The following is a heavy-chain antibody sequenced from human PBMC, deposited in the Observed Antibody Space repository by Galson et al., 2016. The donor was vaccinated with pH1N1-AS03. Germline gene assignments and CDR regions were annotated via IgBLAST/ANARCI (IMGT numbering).Heavy chain of an antibody. V-gene: IGHV3-33*01. CDR2: IWYDGSNK. CDR1: GFTFSSYG. Sequence: SLRLSCAASGFTFSSYGMHWVRQTPGKGLEWVAVIWYDGSNKYYADSVKGRFTISRDNSKNTLYLQMSSLRAEDTAVYYCARGQGYNSGYFDTDYWGRGTLV. CDR3: ARGQGYNSGYFDTDY. D-gene: IGHD3-22*01. J-gene: IGHJ4*02.